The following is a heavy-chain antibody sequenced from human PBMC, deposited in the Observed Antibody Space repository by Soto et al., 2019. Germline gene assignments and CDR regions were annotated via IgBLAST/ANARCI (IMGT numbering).Heavy chain of an antibody. CDR1: GFGFSAHA. CDR3: AKGFDYCDTKHIDH. J-gene: IGHJ4*02. V-gene: IGHV3-23*01. CDR2: ITNTGITT. Sequence: QPGGSLRLSCAASGFGFSAHALSWVRQAPGKGLEWLSSITNTGITTHYADSVKGRLTISRENSRNTLHLQMNNLRVDDTAVYYCAKGFDYCDTKHIDHWGQGTLVTVSS. D-gene: IGHD4-17*01.